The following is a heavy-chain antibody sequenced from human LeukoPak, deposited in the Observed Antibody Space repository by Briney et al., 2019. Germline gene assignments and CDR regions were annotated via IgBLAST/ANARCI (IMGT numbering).Heavy chain of an antibody. Sequence: GGSLRLSCAASGITDSRNYMSWVRQAPGKGLEWVSIIYSGGNTYYADSVKGRFTISRDNSKNTLYLQMNSLRAEDTAVYYCAREDSSSSYFDYWGQGTLVTVSS. CDR3: AREDSSSSYFDY. CDR1: GITDSRNY. D-gene: IGHD6-13*01. CDR2: IYSGGNT. J-gene: IGHJ4*02. V-gene: IGHV3-66*01.